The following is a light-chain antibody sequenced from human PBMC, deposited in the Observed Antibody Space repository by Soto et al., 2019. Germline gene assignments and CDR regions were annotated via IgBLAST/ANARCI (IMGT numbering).Light chain of an antibody. CDR3: RSYDSSLSGWEV. CDR2: GNS. J-gene: IGLJ2*01. Sequence: QSVLTQPPSVSGAPGQRVTISCTGSSSNIGAGYDVHWYQQLPGTAPKLLIYGNSNRPSGVPDRFSGSKSGTSASLAITGLQAEDEADYYCRSYDSSLSGWEVFGGGTQLTVL. CDR1: SSNIGAGYD. V-gene: IGLV1-40*01.